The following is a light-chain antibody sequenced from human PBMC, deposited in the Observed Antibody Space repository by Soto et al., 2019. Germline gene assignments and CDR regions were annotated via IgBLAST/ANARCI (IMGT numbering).Light chain of an antibody. Sequence: DIVLTQSPGTLSLSPGERATLSCRASQSVGSIYLAWYQQKPGQAPRLLIHGASNRASGIPDRFSGSGSGTDFTLTISRLEPEDFAVYYCQQYGSSPRTFGQWTKVEIK. CDR2: GAS. V-gene: IGKV3-20*01. CDR3: QQYGSSPRT. CDR1: QSVGSIY. J-gene: IGKJ1*01.